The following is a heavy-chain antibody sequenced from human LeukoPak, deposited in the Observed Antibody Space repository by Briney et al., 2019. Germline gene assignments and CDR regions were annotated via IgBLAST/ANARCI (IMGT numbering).Heavy chain of an antibody. Sequence: ASLKLSCTASGYTFTAYYIHWVRQAPGQGLEWMGWINPNSGDTNYPQKFQGRVTLTRDTSITTAYMELSSLRSDDTAFYYCARAGGYGDYNVGYYFYGLDVWGQGTTVTVSS. V-gene: IGHV1-2*02. D-gene: IGHD4-17*01. CDR2: INPNSGDT. J-gene: IGHJ6*02. CDR1: GYTFTAYY. CDR3: ARAGGYGDYNVGYYFYGLDV.